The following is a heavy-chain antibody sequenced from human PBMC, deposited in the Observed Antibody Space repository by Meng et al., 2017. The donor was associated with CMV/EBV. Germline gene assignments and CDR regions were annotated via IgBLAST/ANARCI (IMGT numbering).Heavy chain of an antibody. CDR3: AIVKGTGAFDY. V-gene: IGHV3-30*04. D-gene: IGHD3/OR15-3a*01. CDR2: ISYDGNKK. J-gene: IGHJ4*02. CDR1: GFTFSSYA. Sequence: GESLKISCAASGFTFSSYAMHWVRQAPGKGLEWVAFISYDGNKKKYADSVTGRFTISRDTSNDTLYLEVKSLKTDDTAIYYCAIVKGTGAFDYWGQGSLVTVSS.